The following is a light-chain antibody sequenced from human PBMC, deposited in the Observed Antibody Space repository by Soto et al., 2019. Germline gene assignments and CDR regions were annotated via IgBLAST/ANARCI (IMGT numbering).Light chain of an antibody. Sequence: EIVLTQSPGTLSLSPGERATLSCRASQSVSNNFLAWYQQKPGQAPRLLISGASTRATGIPDRFSGSGSGTDFTLTISRLEPEDFAVYYCQQYGSSPRTFGQGTKVEIK. CDR1: QSVSNNF. CDR2: GAS. CDR3: QQYGSSPRT. V-gene: IGKV3-20*01. J-gene: IGKJ1*01.